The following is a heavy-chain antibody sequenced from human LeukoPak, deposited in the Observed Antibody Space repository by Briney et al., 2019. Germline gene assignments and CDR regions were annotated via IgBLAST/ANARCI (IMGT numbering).Heavy chain of an antibody. V-gene: IGHV3-74*01. CDR1: GFTLGTYW. CDR2: INYNGGST. CDR3: ARGPAYTSGWYGLDV. J-gene: IGHJ6*02. D-gene: IGHD6-19*01. Sequence: GGSLRLSCAASGFTLGTYWMHWVRQAPGKGLVWVSRINYNGGSTTYADSVKGRFTISGDNAKNTLYLHMNSLRAEDTGVFYCARGPAYTSGWYGLDVWGHGTTVTVSS.